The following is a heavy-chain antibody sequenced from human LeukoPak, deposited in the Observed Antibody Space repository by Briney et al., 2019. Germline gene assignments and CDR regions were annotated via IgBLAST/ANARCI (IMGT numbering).Heavy chain of an antibody. V-gene: IGHV3-66*02. CDR1: GFTVSSNY. J-gene: IGHJ4*02. D-gene: IGHD1-14*01. Sequence: GGSLRLSCAASGFTVSSNYMSWVRQAPGKGLEWVSAIYSGGSTYYADSVKGRFTISRDNSKNTLYLQMNSLRAEDTAVYYCARDNRWRQMIDYWGQGTLVTVSS. CDR3: ARDNRWRQMIDY. CDR2: IYSGGST.